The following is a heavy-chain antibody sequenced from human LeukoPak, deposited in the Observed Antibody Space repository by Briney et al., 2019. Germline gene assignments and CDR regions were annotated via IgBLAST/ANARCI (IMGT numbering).Heavy chain of an antibody. D-gene: IGHD3-22*01. V-gene: IGHV4-39*01. Sequence: SETLSLTCTVSDDAIRTNTYYWGWIRQPPGKGLEWIGSSYYSGSTYYNVYLKSRVTISLDTSKKQFSLKLRSVTAADTAVYYCARLSPFGYYDSSGYPFDYWGQGTLVIVST. CDR2: SYYSGST. CDR3: ARLSPFGYYDSSGYPFDY. CDR1: DDAIRTNTYY. J-gene: IGHJ4*02.